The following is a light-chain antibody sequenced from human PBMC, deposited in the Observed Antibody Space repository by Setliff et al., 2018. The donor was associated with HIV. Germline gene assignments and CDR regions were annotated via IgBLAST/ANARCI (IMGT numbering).Light chain of an antibody. CDR1: GSDVGGYNY. Sequence: QSVLTQPRSVSGSPGQSVTISCTGTGSDVGGYNYVSWYQQHPGKAPKLIVSDVTKRPSGVPNRFSGSKSGNTASLTISGLQAEDEADYYCCSFANSYTSLYVFGTGTKV. CDR2: DVT. J-gene: IGLJ1*01. CDR3: CSFANSYTSLYV. V-gene: IGLV2-11*02.